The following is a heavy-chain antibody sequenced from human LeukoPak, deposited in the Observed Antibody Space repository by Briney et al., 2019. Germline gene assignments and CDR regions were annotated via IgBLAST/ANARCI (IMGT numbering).Heavy chain of an antibody. CDR3: ARAPSWGYYYFDL. V-gene: IGHV6-1*01. D-gene: IGHD2-2*01. J-gene: IGHJ2*01. Sequence: SQTLSLTCAISGDSVSSNSAAWNWIRQSPSRGLEWLGRTYYRSKWYNDYAVSLKGRITINPDTSTNQFSLQLNSVTPEDTAVYYCARAPSWGYYYFDLWGRGTLVTVSS. CDR1: GDSVSSNSAA. CDR2: TYYRSKWYN.